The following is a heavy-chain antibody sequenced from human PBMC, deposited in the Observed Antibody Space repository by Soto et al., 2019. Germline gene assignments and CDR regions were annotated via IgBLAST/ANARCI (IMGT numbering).Heavy chain of an antibody. CDR2: ISYDGSNK. J-gene: IGHJ2*01. V-gene: IGHV3-30-3*01. Sequence: QVQLVESGGGVVQPGRSLRLSCAASGFTFSSYAMHWVRQAPGKGLEWVAVISYDGSNKYYADSVKGRFTISRDNSKNTLYLQMNSLRAEDTAVYYCAREAPANWDRNWYFDLWGRGTLVTDSS. CDR1: GFTFSSYA. D-gene: IGHD7-27*01. CDR3: AREAPANWDRNWYFDL.